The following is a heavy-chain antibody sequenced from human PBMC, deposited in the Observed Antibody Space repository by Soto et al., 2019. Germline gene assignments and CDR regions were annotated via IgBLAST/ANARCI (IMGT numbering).Heavy chain of an antibody. CDR1: GGSISSSSYY. J-gene: IGHJ5*02. CDR3: ARHVPAAPFDP. D-gene: IGHD2-2*01. CDR2: IYYSGST. Sequence: SETLSLTCTVSGGSISSSSYYWGWIRQPPGKGLEWIGSIYYSGSTYYNPSLKSRVTISVDTSKNQFSLKLSSVTAADTAVYYCARHVPAAPFDPWGQGTRVTVSS. V-gene: IGHV4-39*01.